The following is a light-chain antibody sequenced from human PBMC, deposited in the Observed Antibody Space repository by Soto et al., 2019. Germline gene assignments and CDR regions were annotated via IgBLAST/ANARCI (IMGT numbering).Light chain of an antibody. CDR1: QSIGDS. Sequence: DIQMNQSPSTLSASVGDRVTITCRASQSIGDSLAWYQQKPGQPPKLLIYWASTRESGVPERFSGSGYGTDLTITISGLKDEDVEVYYCQQSYTITVTFGGGTKVDIK. J-gene: IGKJ4*01. CDR2: WAS. CDR3: QQSYTITVT. V-gene: IGKV1-5*03.